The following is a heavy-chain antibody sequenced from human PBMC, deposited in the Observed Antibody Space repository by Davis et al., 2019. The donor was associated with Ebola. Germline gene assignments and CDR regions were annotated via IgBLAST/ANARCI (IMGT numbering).Heavy chain of an antibody. V-gene: IGHV3-74*01. J-gene: IGHJ4*02. CDR2: VNIDGTTT. D-gene: IGHD6-19*01. CDR1: GFTFSSYW. CDR3: AREKVAGTVILDY. Sequence: PGGSLRLSRAASGFTFSSYWMHWVRQAPGKGLVWVSRVNIDGTTTSYADSVKGRFTISRDNANNMLYLQMNSLRAEDTAVYYCAREKVAGTVILDYWGQGNLVTVSS.